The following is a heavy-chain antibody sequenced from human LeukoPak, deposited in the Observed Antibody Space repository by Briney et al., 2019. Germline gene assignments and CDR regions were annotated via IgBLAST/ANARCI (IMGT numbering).Heavy chain of an antibody. J-gene: IGHJ4*02. V-gene: IGHV4-38-2*02. CDR3: ARDLLGDVFDY. CDR2: IYHSGST. D-gene: IGHD4-17*01. CDR1: GYSISSGYY. Sequence: SETLSLTCTVSGYSISSGYYWGWIRQPPGKGLEWIGIIYHSGSTYYNSSLKSRVTISVDTSKNQFSLKLSSVTAADTAVYYCARDLLGDVFDYWGQGTLVTVSS.